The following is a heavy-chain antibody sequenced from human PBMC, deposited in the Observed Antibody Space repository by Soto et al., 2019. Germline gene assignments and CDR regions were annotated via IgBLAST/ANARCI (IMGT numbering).Heavy chain of an antibody. Sequence: GGSLRLSCAASGFTFSSYGMHWVRQAPGKGLEWVAVIWDDGSNKYYADSVKGRFTISRDNSKNTLYLQMNSLRAEDTAVYYCARGGPSSPYAYWGQGTLVTVSS. CDR1: GFTFSSYG. CDR2: IWDDGSNK. J-gene: IGHJ4*02. V-gene: IGHV3-33*01. CDR3: ARGGPSSPYAY. D-gene: IGHD6-6*01.